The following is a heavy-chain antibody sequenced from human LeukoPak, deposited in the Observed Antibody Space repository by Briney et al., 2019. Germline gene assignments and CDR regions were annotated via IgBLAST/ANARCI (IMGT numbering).Heavy chain of an antibody. CDR1: GFTFRNYW. Sequence: GSLRLSCAASGFTFRNYWMNWVRQAPGKGLEWVANVKQDGSEIYYVDSVKGRFTISRDNAKDSLYLQMNSLRAEDTAVYYCANIAAVPSFDYWGQGTLVTVSS. CDR2: VKQDGSEI. J-gene: IGHJ4*02. CDR3: ANIAAVPSFDY. D-gene: IGHD6-13*01. V-gene: IGHV3-7*01.